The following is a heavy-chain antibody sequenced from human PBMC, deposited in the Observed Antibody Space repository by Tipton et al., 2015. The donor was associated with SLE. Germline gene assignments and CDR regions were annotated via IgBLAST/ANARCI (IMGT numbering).Heavy chain of an antibody. V-gene: IGHV4-39*07. CDR1: GGSISSTTYY. CDR3: ARAPGLDRDYYYYYYMDV. Sequence: TLSLTCTVSGGSISSTTYYWGWIRQPPGKGLEWIGIIYYSGSSYCNPSLKSRVTISVDTSKNQFSLKLSSVTAADTAVYYCARAPGLDRDYYYYYYMDVWGKGTTVTVSS. D-gene: IGHD3/OR15-3a*01. J-gene: IGHJ6*03. CDR2: IYYSGSS.